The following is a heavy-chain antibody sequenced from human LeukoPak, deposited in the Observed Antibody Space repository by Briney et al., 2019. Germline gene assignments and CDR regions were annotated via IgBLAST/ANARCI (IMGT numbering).Heavy chain of an antibody. CDR2: IYYSGST. D-gene: IGHD3-10*01. CDR3: ARHGSLYSWFDP. J-gene: IGHJ5*02. CDR1: GGSISSYY. Sequence: SETLSLTCTVSGGSISSYYWGWIRQPPGKGLEWIGSIYYSGSTYYNPSLKSRVTISVDTSKNQFSLKLSSVTAADTAVYYCARHGSLYSWFDPWGQGTLVTVSS. V-gene: IGHV4-39*01.